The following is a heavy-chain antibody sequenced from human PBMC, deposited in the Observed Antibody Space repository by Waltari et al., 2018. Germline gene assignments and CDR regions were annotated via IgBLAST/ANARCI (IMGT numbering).Heavy chain of an antibody. V-gene: IGHV3-23*01. CDR1: GFTFSSYA. J-gene: IGHJ4*02. Sequence: EVQLLESGGGLVQPGGSLRLSCAASGFTFSSYAMSWVRQAPGKGLEWVSAISGSGGSTYYADSVKGRFTISRDNSKNTRYLQMNSLRAEDTAVYYCANLYGDSPEGPFDYWGQGTLVTVSS. D-gene: IGHD4-17*01. CDR2: ISGSGGST. CDR3: ANLYGDSPEGPFDY.